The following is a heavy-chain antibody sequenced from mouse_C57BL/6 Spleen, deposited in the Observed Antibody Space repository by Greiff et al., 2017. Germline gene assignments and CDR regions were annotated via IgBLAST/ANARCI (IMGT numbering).Heavy chain of an antibody. CDR1: GYSITSGYY. V-gene: IGHV3-6*01. CDR3: ARGGDLDY. CDR2: ISYDGSN. Sequence: EVQRVESGPGLVKPSQSLSLTCSVTGYSITSGYYWNWIRQFPGNKLEWMGYISYDGSNNYNPSLKNRIAITRDTSKNQFFLKLNSVTTEDTATYYCARGGDLDYWGQGTSVTVSS. J-gene: IGHJ4*01.